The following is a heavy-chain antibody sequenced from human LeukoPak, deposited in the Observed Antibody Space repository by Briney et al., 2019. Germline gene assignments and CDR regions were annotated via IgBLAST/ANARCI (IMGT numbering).Heavy chain of an antibody. V-gene: IGHV4-61*01. CDR2: ISNSGST. CDR1: GGSISSGSYF. Sequence: PSQTLSLTCTVSGGSISSGSYFWSWIRQPPGKGLEWIGYISNSGSTNYNPSLKSRVTISVDTSKNQFSLKVRSVTAADTAVYYCAREPDAFDIWGQGTMVTVSS. CDR3: AREPDAFDI. J-gene: IGHJ3*02.